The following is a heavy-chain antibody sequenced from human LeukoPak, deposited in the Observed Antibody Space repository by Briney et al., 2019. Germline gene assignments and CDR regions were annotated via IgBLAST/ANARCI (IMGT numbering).Heavy chain of an antibody. J-gene: IGHJ4*02. CDR2: IYTSGST. V-gene: IGHV4-4*07. Sequence: PSETLSLTCTVSGGSISSYYWSWIRQPAGKGLEWIGRIYTSGSTNYNPSLKSRVTISVDTSKNQFSLKLSSVTAADTAVYYCARETKADYYDSSGNIDFWGQGPLVTVSS. D-gene: IGHD3-22*01. CDR1: GGSISSYY. CDR3: ARETKADYYDSSGNIDF.